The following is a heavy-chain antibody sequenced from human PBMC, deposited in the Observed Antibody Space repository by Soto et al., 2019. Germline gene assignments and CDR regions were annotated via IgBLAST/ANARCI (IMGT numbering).Heavy chain of an antibody. J-gene: IGHJ1*01. CDR1: GFSVSNNY. Sequence: PGGSLRLSCAASGFSVSNNYMSWVRQAPGKGLEWVSIIYSGGDTHYADSVKGRFTISRDNSKNTLYLQMNSLRVEDTAVYCCARDECLALQHWGQGTLVTVSS. CDR2: IYSGGDT. CDR3: ARDECLALQH. V-gene: IGHV3-53*01. D-gene: IGHD2-2*01.